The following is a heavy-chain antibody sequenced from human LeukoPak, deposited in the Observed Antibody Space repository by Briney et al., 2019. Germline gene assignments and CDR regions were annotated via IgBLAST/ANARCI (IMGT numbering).Heavy chain of an antibody. CDR3: ARPYDSSGYYRSPWFDP. Sequence: SETLSLTCTVSGGSISSSSYYWGWIRQPPGKGLEWCGSIYYSGSTYYNPSLKSRVTISVDTSKNQFSLKLSSVTAADTAVYYCARPYDSSGYYRSPWFDPWGQGTLVTVSS. V-gene: IGHV4-39*01. D-gene: IGHD3-22*01. CDR1: GGSISSSSYY. J-gene: IGHJ5*02. CDR2: IYYSGST.